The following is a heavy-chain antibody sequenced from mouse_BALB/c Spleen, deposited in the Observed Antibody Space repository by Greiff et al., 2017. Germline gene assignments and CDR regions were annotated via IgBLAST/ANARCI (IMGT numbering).Heavy chain of an antibody. Sequence: VQLQQSGAELVRPGVSVKISCKGSGYTFTDYAMHWVKQSHAKSLEWIGVISTYYGDASYNQKFKGKATMTVDKSSSTAYMELARLTSEDSAIYYCARSRAARATNFDYWGQGTTLTVSS. D-gene: IGHD3-1*01. J-gene: IGHJ2*01. CDR1: GYTFTDYA. CDR2: ISTYYGDA. V-gene: IGHV1S137*01. CDR3: ARSRAARATNFDY.